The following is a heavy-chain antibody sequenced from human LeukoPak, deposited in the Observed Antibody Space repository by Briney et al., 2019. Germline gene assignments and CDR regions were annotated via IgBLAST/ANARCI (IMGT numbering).Heavy chain of an antibody. CDR1: GYTFTSYA. J-gene: IGHJ4*02. CDR2: INTNTGNP. D-gene: IGHD3-10*01. CDR3: ARNYGSGSYSTGYLYYFDY. V-gene: IGHV7-4-1*02. Sequence: ASVKVSCKASGYTFTSYAMNWVRQAPGQGLEWMGWINTNTGNPTYAQGFTGRFVFSLDTSVSTAYLQISSLKAEDTAVYYCARNYGSGSYSTGYLYYFDYWGQGTLVTVSS.